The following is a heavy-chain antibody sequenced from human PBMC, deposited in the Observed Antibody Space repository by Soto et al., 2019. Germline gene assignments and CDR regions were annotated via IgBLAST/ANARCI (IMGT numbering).Heavy chain of an antibody. J-gene: IGHJ6*02. V-gene: IGHV4-59*01. CDR3: ARGEAGYNSGIRPYYGMDV. CDR1: GGSISSYY. Sequence: PSETLSLTCTVSGGSISSYYWSWIRQPPGKGLEWIGYIYYSGSTDYSPSLKSRIIISLDTSKNQFSLKVSSVTAADTAVYYCARGEAGYNSGIRPYYGMDVWGPGNTVTVSS. D-gene: IGHD5-18*01. CDR2: IYYSGST.